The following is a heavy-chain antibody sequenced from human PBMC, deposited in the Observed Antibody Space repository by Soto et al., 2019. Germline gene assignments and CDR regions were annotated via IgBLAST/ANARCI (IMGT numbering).Heavy chain of an antibody. CDR3: ARSSQSTVTIVDY. J-gene: IGHJ4*02. V-gene: IGHV4-31*03. CDR1: GGSISSGGYY. CDR2: IYYSGST. Sequence: QVQLQESGPGLVKPSQTLSLTCTVSGGSISSGGYYWSWIRQHPGKGLEWIGYIYYSGSTYYNPSLTSRVTISVVTCNNLFSLKVSSVTAAVPVVYYCARSSQSTVTIVDYWGQGTLVTVSS. D-gene: IGHD4-17*01.